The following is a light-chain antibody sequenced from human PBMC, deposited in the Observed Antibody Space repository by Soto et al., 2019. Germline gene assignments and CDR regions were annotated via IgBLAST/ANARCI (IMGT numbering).Light chain of an antibody. J-gene: IGKJ1*01. CDR3: QQYNNWPPWT. CDR2: GAY. V-gene: IGKV3-15*01. CDR1: QNVGNN. Sequence: EIVMTQSPATLSVSPGERATLSCRASQNVGNNLVWYQQKPGQAPRLLIYGAYTRATGIPARFSGSGSGTEFTLTISSLQSEDFAVYYCQQYNNWPPWTFGQGTKVDIK.